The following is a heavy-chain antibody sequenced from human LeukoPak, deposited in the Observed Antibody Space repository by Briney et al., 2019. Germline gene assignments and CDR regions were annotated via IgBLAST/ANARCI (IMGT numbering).Heavy chain of an antibody. J-gene: IGHJ4*02. Sequence: GGSLRLSCAASGFTFTSYSITWVRQAPGKGLEWVSSISSSSSYIYYADSVKGRFTISRDNSKNTLNLQMNSLRTEDTAVYYCAKDLDRFSGSTYDIYWGPGTLVTVSS. D-gene: IGHD5-12*01. CDR2: ISSSSSYI. CDR1: GFTFTSYS. V-gene: IGHV3-21*01. CDR3: AKDLDRFSGSTYDIY.